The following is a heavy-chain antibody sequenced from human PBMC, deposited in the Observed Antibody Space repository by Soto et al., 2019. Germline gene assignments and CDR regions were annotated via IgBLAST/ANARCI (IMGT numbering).Heavy chain of an antibody. CDR1: GFTFSDYY. V-gene: IGHV3-11*05. J-gene: IGHJ5*02. CDR3: ARDVGYCSSTSCYSWFDP. Sequence: QVQLVESGGGLVKPGGSLRLSCAASGFTFSDYYMSWIRQAPGKGLEWVSYISSSSSYTNYADSVKGRFTISRDNAKNSRXLQMNSLRAEDTAVYYCARDVGYCSSTSCYSWFDPWGQGTLVTVSS. CDR2: ISSSSSYT. D-gene: IGHD2-2*01.